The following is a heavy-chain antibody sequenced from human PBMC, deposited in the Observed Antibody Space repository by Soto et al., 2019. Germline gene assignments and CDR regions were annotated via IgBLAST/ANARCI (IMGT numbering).Heavy chain of an antibody. CDR2: ISGSGGST. D-gene: IGHD3-10*01. CDR3: AKGSGRNGSDTRYYYYGMDV. V-gene: IGHV3-23*01. Sequence: HPGGSLRLSCAASGFTFSSYAMSWVRQAPGKGLEWVSAISGSGGSTYYADSVKGRFTISRDNSKNTLYLQMSSLRAEDTAVYYCAKGSGRNGSDTRYYYYGMDVWGQGTTVTVSS. J-gene: IGHJ6*02. CDR1: GFTFSSYA.